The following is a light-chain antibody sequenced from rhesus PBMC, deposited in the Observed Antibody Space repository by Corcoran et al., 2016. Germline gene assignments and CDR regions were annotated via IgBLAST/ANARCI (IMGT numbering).Light chain of an antibody. CDR2: DTS. CDR1: QGISKY. CDR3: QQHNSYPWT. V-gene: IGKV1S3*01. Sequence: DIQMTQSPSSLSASVGDTVTITCQASQGISKYLAWYPQKPGKAPKPLIYDTSTVESGVPSRFSCSGSGTEFTLSISSLQTEDFATYYCQQHNSYPWTFGQGTKVEVK. J-gene: IGKJ1*01.